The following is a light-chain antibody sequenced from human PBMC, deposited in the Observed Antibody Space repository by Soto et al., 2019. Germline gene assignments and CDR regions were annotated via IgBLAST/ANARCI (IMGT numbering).Light chain of an antibody. Sequence: EIVLTQSPGSLSLSPGERATLSCRASQSISSSYLAWYQQKPGQAPRLLIYAASRRATGIPDRFSGSGSGTDFTLTISRLEPEDFAVYYCQQYGTSLFTFDPGTKVDIK. CDR1: QSISSSY. V-gene: IGKV3-20*01. CDR2: AAS. J-gene: IGKJ3*01. CDR3: QQYGTSLFT.